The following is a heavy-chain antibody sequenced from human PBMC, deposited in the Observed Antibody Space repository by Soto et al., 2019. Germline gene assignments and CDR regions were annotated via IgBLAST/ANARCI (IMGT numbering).Heavy chain of an antibody. Sequence: NPSETLSLTCTVSGGSISSGDYYWSWIRQPPGKGLEWIGYIYYSGSTYYNPSLKSRVTISVDTSKNQFSLKLSSVTAADTAVYYCARGHPSYGVPAAIKSNWFDPWGQGTLVTVSS. CDR3: ARGHPSYGVPAAIKSNWFDP. CDR2: IYYSGST. J-gene: IGHJ5*02. V-gene: IGHV4-30-4*01. D-gene: IGHD2-2*01. CDR1: GGSISSGDYY.